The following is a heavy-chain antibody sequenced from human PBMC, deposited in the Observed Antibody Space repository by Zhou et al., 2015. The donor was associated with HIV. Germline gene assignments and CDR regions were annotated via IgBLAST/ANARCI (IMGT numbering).Heavy chain of an antibody. CDR1: GVTFTNYA. CDR3: ARDDYSNYGIYGMDV. CDR2: ITPTFGGA. J-gene: IGHJ6*02. D-gene: IGHD4-11*01. Sequence: QVQLVQSGAEVKRPGSSVKVSCQASGVTFTNYAISWVRQAPGQGLEWMGGITPTFGGADYAQKLHGRVTITADESTRTAYMELSSLRSDDTAVYYCARDDYSNYGIYGMDVWGQGTTVTVSS. V-gene: IGHV1-69*01.